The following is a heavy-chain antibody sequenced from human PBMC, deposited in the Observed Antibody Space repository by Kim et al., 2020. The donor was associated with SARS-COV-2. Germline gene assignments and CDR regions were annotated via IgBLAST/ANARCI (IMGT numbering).Heavy chain of an antibody. V-gene: IGHV3-33*05. D-gene: IGHD4-17*01. CDR3: ARADGDYAWDYYYGMDV. CDR1: GFTFSSYG. Sequence: GGSLRLSCSASGFTFSSYGMHWVRQAPGKGLEWVAVISYDGSNKYYADSVKGRFTISRDNSKNTLYLQMNSLRAEDTAVYYCARADGDYAWDYYYGMDVWGQGTTVTVS. CDR2: ISYDGSNK. J-gene: IGHJ6*02.